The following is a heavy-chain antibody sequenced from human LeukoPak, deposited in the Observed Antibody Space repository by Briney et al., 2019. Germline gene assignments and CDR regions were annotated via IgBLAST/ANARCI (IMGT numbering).Heavy chain of an antibody. Sequence: NPSETLSLTCAVYGGSFSGYYWSWIRQPPGKGMEWIGEINHSGSTNYNPSLKSRVTISVDTSKNQFPLKLSSVTAADTAVYYCARTAVAGSYWGQGTLVTVSS. CDR3: ARTAVAGSY. V-gene: IGHV4-34*01. CDR2: INHSGST. CDR1: GGSFSGYY. D-gene: IGHD6-19*01. J-gene: IGHJ4*02.